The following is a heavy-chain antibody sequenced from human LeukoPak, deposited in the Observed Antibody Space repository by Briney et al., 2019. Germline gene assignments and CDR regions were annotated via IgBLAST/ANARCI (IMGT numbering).Heavy chain of an antibody. CDR3: AKDTDIVVVSAAIGD. V-gene: IGHV3-23*01. CDR2: ISGSGGST. J-gene: IGHJ4*02. Sequence: PGGSLRLSCAASGFTFSSYAMSWVRQAPGKGLEWVSAISGSGGSTYYADSVKGRFTISRDNSKNTLYLQMNSLRAEDTAVYYCAKDTDIVVVSAAIGDWGQGTLVTVSS. D-gene: IGHD2-2*01. CDR1: GFTFSSYA.